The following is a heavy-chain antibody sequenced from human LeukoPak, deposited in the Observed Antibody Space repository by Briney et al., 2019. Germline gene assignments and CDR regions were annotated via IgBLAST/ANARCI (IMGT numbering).Heavy chain of an antibody. CDR2: IKSKTHGGTT. V-gene: IGHV3-15*01. J-gene: IGHJ4*02. CDR3: TTFSDCTSSICYTNY. CDR1: GLTFSNVW. Sequence: GGSLRLSCVVSGLTFSNVWMSWVRQAPGRGLEWVGRIKSKTHGGTTDYAAPVYGRFTISRDHSKNTLYLQMNSLQTEDTAVYYCTTFSDCTSSICYTNYWGQGTLVTVSS. D-gene: IGHD2-2*02.